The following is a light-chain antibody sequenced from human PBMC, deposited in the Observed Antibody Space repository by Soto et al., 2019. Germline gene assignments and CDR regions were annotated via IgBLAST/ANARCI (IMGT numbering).Light chain of an antibody. J-gene: IGLJ1*01. CDR3: GTWDSSLSVFV. Sequence: QSVLTQPPSVSAAPGQKVPFSCSGSSSNIGKNSVSWYQQVPGTAPKLLIYEDNKRRSGIPDRFSGSKSGTSATLGITGLQTGDEADYYCGTWDSSLSVFVFGTGTKVTVL. CDR1: SSNIGKNS. CDR2: EDN. V-gene: IGLV1-51*02.